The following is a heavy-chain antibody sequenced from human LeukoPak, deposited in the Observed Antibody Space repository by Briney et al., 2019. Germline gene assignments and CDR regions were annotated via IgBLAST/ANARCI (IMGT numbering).Heavy chain of an antibody. J-gene: IGHJ6*02. CDR2: IYYSGST. CDR3: ARAARPGDYYYYGMDV. Sequence: SETLSLTCTVSGGSISSSSYYWGWLRQPPGKGLEWIGSIYYSGSTYYNPSLKSRVTISVDTSKNQFSLKLSSVTAADTAVYYCARAARPGDYYYYGMDVWGQGTTVTVSS. CDR1: GGSISSSSYY. D-gene: IGHD6-6*01. V-gene: IGHV4-39*07.